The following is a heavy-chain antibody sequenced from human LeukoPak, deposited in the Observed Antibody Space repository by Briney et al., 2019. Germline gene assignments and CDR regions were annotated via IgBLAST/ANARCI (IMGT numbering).Heavy chain of an antibody. CDR2: ITSSGRFI. V-gene: IGHV3-21*01. J-gene: IGHJ4*02. D-gene: IGHD1-26*01. CDR1: GFSFSDYT. Sequence: GGSLRLSCAASGFSFSDYTVDWVRQAPGKGLEWVSSITSSGRFIYYSDSVKGRFTVSRDTAKNSMYLQMDSLRAEDTAVYYCARHPLSEPRAYYYFDYWGQGTLVTVSS. CDR3: ARHPLSEPRAYYYFDY.